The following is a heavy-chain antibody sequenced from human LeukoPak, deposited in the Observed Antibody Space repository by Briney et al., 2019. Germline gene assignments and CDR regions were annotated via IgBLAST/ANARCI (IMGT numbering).Heavy chain of an antibody. J-gene: IGHJ4*02. D-gene: IGHD6-13*01. CDR2: IYHSGST. Sequence: PSETLSLTCTVSDYSINSGYYWDWIRQPPGKGLEWIGSIYHSGSTYYNPSLKSRVTISVDTSKNQFSLKLSSVTAADTAVYYCARFSSIAAAFDYWGQGTLVTVSS. CDR1: DYSINSGYY. CDR3: ARFSSIAAAFDY. V-gene: IGHV4-38-2*02.